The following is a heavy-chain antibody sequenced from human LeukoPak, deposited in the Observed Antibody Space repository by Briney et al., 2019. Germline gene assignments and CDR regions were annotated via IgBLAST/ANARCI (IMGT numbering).Heavy chain of an antibody. V-gene: IGHV3-23*01. D-gene: IGHD4-17*01. Sequence: QPGGSLTLSCTASGLTFSNYATTWVRQAPGKGLEWVSSITGSGRGTYYADSVKGRFSVSRDNSRNTVFLHMNSLRADDTALYYCSKDPNGDYVGAFDMWGPGTMVTVSS. CDR2: ITGSGRGT. CDR1: GLTFSNYA. J-gene: IGHJ3*02. CDR3: SKDPNGDYVGAFDM.